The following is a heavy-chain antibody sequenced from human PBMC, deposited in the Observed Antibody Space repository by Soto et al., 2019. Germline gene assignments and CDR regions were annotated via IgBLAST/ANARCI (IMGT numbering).Heavy chain of an antibody. V-gene: IGHV5-51*01. CDR3: ARDREQLVWNFPYYYYGMDV. D-gene: IGHD6-13*01. CDR1: RYSFTSYW. CDR2: IYPGDSDT. Sequence: GESLKISCKGSRYSFTSYWIGWVRQMPGKGLEWMGIIYPGDSDTRYSPSFQGQVTISADKSISTAYLQMNSLRAEDTAVYYCARDREQLVWNFPYYYYGMDVWGQGTTVTVSS. J-gene: IGHJ6*02.